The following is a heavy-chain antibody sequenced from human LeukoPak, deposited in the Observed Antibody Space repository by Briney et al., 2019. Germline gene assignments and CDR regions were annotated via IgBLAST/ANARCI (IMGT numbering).Heavy chain of an antibody. CDR1: GGTFSSYA. Sequence: GASVKVSCKASGGTFSSYAISWVRQAPGQGLEWMGRIIPIFGIANYAQKFQGRVTITADKSTSTAYMELSSLRSEDTAVYYCARDQVVPAAMFVYYGMDVWGKGTTVTVSS. CDR3: ARDQVVPAAMFVYYGMDV. CDR2: IIPIFGIA. D-gene: IGHD2-2*01. V-gene: IGHV1-69*04. J-gene: IGHJ6*04.